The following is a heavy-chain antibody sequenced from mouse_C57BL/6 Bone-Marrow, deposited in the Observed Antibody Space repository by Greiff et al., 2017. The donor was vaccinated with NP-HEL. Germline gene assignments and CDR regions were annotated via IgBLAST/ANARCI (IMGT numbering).Heavy chain of an antibody. CDR1: GFSLPRSG. Sequence: VKLQQSGPGLVAPSQSLSITCTVSGFSLPRSGVDWVRQPPGTGLEWLGVIWGGGSTNYNSALMSRLSISKDNSNRQVFLKMNSLQTDDTAMYYCAKRGPSPYWYFDVWGTGTTVTVSS. D-gene: IGHD5-1*01. CDR2: IWGGGST. V-gene: IGHV2-9*01. J-gene: IGHJ1*03. CDR3: AKRGPSPYWYFDV.